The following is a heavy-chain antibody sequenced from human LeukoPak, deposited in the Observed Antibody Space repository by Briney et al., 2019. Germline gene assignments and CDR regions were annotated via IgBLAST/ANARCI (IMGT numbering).Heavy chain of an antibody. D-gene: IGHD2-21*02. CDR3: ARAETGCGGDCYLGLYYYGMDV. CDR2: INAGNGNT. CDR1: GYTFTSYA. J-gene: IGHJ6*02. V-gene: IGHV1-3*01. Sequence: ASVKVSCKASGYTFTSYAMHWVRQAPGQRLGWMGWINAGNGNTKYSQKFQGRVTITRDTSASTAYMELSSLRSEDTAVYYCARAETGCGGDCYLGLYYYGMDVWGQGTTVTVSS.